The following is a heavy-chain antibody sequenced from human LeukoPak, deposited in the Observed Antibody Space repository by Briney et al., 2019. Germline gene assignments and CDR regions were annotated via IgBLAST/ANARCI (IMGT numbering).Heavy chain of an antibody. CDR1: GYTFTSYY. D-gene: IGHD3-10*01. J-gene: IGHJ4*02. Sequence: ASVKVSCKASGYTFTSYYMHWVRQAPREGLEWMGIINPSGGSTSYAQKFQGRVTMTRDTSTSTVYMELSSLRSEDTAVYYCARDGTENFTMVRGVTLDYWGQGTLVTVSS. CDR2: INPSGGST. V-gene: IGHV1-46*01. CDR3: ARDGTENFTMVRGVTLDY.